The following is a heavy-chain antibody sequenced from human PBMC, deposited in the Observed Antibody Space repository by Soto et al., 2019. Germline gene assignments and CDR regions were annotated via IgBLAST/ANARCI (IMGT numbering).Heavy chain of an antibody. J-gene: IGHJ4*02. CDR2: ICSGGST. V-gene: IGHV3-53*01. CDR1: GCTVSNLY. D-gene: IGHD3-10*01. Sequence: PGGPLRLSWAASGCTVSNLYMSLIRQAPGEGLEWVSVICSGGSTYYADSVKGRFTISRDNSKNTLYLQMNSLRAEDTAVYYCAKDMVRGVIPPILDYWGQGTLVTVSS. CDR3: AKDMVRGVIPPILDY.